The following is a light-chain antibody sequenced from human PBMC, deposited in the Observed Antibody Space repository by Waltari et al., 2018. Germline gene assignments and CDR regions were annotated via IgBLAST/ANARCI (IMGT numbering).Light chain of an antibody. J-gene: IGLJ2*01. CDR1: SSDIGSYNL. CDR3: SSNAAGSSYVV. Sequence: QSALTQPASVSGSPGQSITISCTGTSSDIGSYNLVSWYQQHPGKVPKLIIYEVIKRPSGISDRLSGSKSGNTASLTISGLQAEDEADYYCSSNAAGSSYVVFGGGTRLTVL. CDR2: EVI. V-gene: IGLV2-23*02.